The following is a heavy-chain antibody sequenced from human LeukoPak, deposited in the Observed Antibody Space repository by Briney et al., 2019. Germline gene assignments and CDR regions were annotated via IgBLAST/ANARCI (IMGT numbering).Heavy chain of an antibody. D-gene: IGHD3-10*01. CDR3: ARDKPGSGSSLTGMDV. CDR1: GFTFSSYW. Sequence: GGSLRLSCAASGFTFSSYWMHWVRQAPGKGLVWVSRINSDGSSTSYADSVKGRFTISRDNAKNTLYLQMNSLRAEDTAVYYCARDKPGSGSSLTGMDVGGKGTTATVSP. V-gene: IGHV3-74*01. J-gene: IGHJ6*04. CDR2: INSDGSST.